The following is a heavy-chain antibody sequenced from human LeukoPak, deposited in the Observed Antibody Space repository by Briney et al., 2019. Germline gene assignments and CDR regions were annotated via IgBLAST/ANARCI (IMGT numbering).Heavy chain of an antibody. V-gene: IGHV3-30*03. D-gene: IGHD1-1*01. Sequence: GGSLRLSCVASGFTFSRYGMHWVRQAPGKGLEWVAVISDDGNNKYYADSVRGRFTISRDNSKNTLYVQMNSLRGEDTAVYFCARDRPGTTSLNWFDPWGQGTQVTVSS. CDR2: ISDDGNNK. J-gene: IGHJ5*02. CDR3: ARDRPGTTSLNWFDP. CDR1: GFTFSRYG.